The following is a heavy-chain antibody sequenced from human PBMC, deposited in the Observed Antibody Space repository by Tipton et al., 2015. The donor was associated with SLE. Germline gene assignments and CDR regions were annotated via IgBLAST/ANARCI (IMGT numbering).Heavy chain of an antibody. V-gene: IGHV3-30-3*02. Sequence: SLRLSCAASGFTFSSYAMHWVRQAPGKGLEWVAVISYDGSNKYYADSVKGRFTISRDNSKNTLYLQMDSLRAEDTAVYYCAKSGGVYCSGGSCPDYWGQGTLVTVSS. D-gene: IGHD2-15*01. J-gene: IGHJ4*02. CDR2: ISYDGSNK. CDR3: AKSGGVYCSGGSCPDY. CDR1: GFTFSSYA.